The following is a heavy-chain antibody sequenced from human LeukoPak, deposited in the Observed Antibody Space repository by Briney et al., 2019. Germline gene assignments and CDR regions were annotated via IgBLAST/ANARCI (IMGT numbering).Heavy chain of an antibody. CDR1: GFTFRSYE. CDR2: ITSSGSTI. J-gene: IGHJ4*02. D-gene: IGHD3-22*01. V-gene: IGHV3-48*03. CDR3: ARANYYDISGYDY. Sequence: GGTLRLSCAASGFTFRSYEMNWVRQAPGKGLEWVPYITSSGSTIYYADSVKGRFNISRDNAKNSLYLQMNSLRAEDTAVYYCARANYYDISGYDYWGQGTLVTVSS.